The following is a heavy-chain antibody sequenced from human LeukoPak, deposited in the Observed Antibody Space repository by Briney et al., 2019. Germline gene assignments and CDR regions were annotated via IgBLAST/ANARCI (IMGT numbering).Heavy chain of an antibody. CDR1: GGSISTISYY. Sequence: PSETLSLTCTVSGGSISTISYYWGWIRQPPGKGLEWIGSVYYSGNTYYNPSLKSRVSISVDTSKNQFSLRLSSVAASDTAVYFCATPENFSDNRGYFQDFWGQGTMVTVSS. J-gene: IGHJ4*02. CDR2: VYYSGNT. CDR3: ATPENFSDNRGYFQDF. D-gene: IGHD3-22*01. V-gene: IGHV4-39*01.